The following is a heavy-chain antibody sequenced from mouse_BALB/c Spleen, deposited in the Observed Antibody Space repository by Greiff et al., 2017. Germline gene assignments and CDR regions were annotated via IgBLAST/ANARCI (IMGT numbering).Heavy chain of an antibody. CDR3: AREGYGSIFAY. CDR1: GYSITSGYY. CDR2: ISYDGSN. V-gene: IGHV3-6*02. D-gene: IGHD1-1*01. Sequence: EVQLQQSGPGLVKPSQSLSLTCSVTGYSITSGYYWHWIRQFPGNKLEWMGYISYDGSNNYNPSLKNRISITRDTSKNQFFLKLNSVTTEDTATYYCAREGYGSIFAYWGQGTLVTVSA. J-gene: IGHJ3*01.